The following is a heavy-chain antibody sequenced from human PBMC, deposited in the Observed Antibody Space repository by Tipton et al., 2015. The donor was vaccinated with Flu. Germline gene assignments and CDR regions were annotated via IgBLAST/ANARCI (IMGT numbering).Heavy chain of an antibody. Sequence: TLSLTCTVSGGSISSSSYYWGWIRQPPGKGLEWIGSIYYSGSTYYNPSLKSRVTISLDTSKNQFSLKLNSMTAADTAVYYCARGFGAAHRSPIRYWGQGTLVTVSS. V-gene: IGHV4-39*07. CDR1: GGSISSSSYY. J-gene: IGHJ4*02. CDR3: ARGFGAAHRSPIRY. D-gene: IGHD3-16*01. CDR2: IYYSGST.